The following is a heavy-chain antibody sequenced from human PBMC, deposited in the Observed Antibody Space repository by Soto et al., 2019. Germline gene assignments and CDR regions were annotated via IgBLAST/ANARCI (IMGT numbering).Heavy chain of an antibody. CDR3: ARRAHIAVVTAIYFNL. D-gene: IGHD2-21*02. CDR1: GGAISTGATY. V-gene: IGHV4-31*03. CDR2: IYYSGYV. Sequence: QVQLQESGPGLVKPSQTLSLTCTVSGGAISTGATYWSWIRQRPGKGLEWIGYIYYSGYVYYNASLKSRVTMPVDTSKNQFFLTLSSVTAAVTVVYYCARRAHIAVVTAIYFNLWGQGTPVTVSS. J-gene: IGHJ4*02.